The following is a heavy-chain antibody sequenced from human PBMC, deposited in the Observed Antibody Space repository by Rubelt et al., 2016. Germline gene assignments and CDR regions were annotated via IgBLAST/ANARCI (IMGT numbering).Heavy chain of an antibody. D-gene: IGHD2-2*01. V-gene: IGHV1-18*01. CDR1: GYTFTTYV. J-gene: IGHJ5*02. CDR3: ARGYCSSANCLFNWFDP. CDR2: IRTYNGNT. Sequence: QVQLVQSGAEVKKPGASVKVSCKASGYTFTTYVISWVRQAPGQGLEWMGWIRTYNGNTNYAQKLQGRVNMTRDTSQSTACMELGSLGSDDTAMYFSARGYCSSANCLFNWFDPWGQGTLVTVYS.